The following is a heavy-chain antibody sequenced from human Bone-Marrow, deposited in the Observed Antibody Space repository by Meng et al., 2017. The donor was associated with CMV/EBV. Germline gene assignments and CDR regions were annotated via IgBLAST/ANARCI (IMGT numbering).Heavy chain of an antibody. CDR2: ISSSSSYI. CDR1: GFTFSSYS. CDR3: AKAQLLPRPFDY. V-gene: IGHV3-21*01. J-gene: IGHJ4*02. Sequence: GESLKISCAASGFTFSSYSMNWVRQAPGKGLEWVSSISSSSSYIYYADSVKGRFTISRDNAKNSLYLQMNSLRAEDTAVYYCAKAQLLPRPFDYWGQGTRVTGSS. D-gene: IGHD2-2*01.